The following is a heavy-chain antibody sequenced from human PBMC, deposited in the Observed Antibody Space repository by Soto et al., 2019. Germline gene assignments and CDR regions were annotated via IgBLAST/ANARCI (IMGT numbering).Heavy chain of an antibody. CDR1: QFTFRSYG. J-gene: IGHJ4*02. Sequence: XGSLRLSCAASQFTFRSYGMHWVRQAPGKGLEWVADISYDGNTKYPADSVKGRFTVSRDNSKNTLYLQMSSLRIEDTAVYYCVKDQVVEGPYSGPSDLFFWGRGTLVTVSS. V-gene: IGHV3-30*18. CDR2: ISYDGNTK. CDR3: VKDQVVEGPYSGPSDLFF. D-gene: IGHD3-3*01.